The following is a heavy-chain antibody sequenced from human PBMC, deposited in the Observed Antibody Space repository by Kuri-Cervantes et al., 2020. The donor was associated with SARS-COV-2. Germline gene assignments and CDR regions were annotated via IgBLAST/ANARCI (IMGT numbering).Heavy chain of an antibody. D-gene: IGHD5-18*01. J-gene: IGHJ6*01. CDR2: ISGSGGST. CDR1: GFTFSSYA. Sequence: GESLKISCAASGFTFSSYAMSWVRQAPGEGLEWVSAISGSGGSTYYADSVTGRFTVSRDNSKNTLYLQMDRLSAVDTAVYYCAKGSSGSGYAPYHYFGMDVWGQGTTVTVSS. CDR3: AKGSSGSGYAPYHYFGMDV. V-gene: IGHV3-23*01.